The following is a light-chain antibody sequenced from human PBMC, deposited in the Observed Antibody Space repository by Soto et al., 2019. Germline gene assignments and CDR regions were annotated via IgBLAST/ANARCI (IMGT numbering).Light chain of an antibody. CDR2: GNN. CDR3: QSYDSSLRVV. J-gene: IGLJ2*01. Sequence: QPVLTQPPSVSGAPGQRVTISCTGTSSNIGAGYDVHWYQQLKGTAPKLLIYGNNNRASGVPDRFSGSKSGTSASLAITGLQAEDEADYYCQSYDSSLRVVFGGGTKLTVL. V-gene: IGLV1-40*01. CDR1: SSNIGAGYD.